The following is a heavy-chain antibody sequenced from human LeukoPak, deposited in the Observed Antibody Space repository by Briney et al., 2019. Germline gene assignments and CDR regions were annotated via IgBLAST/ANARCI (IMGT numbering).Heavy chain of an antibody. CDR1: GFTFSGYS. Sequence: GGSLRLSCAASGFTFSGYSLNWVRQAPGMGLEWVSYIGVGSNTIYYTDSVKGRFTISRDDAKNSLYLQMNSLRDEDTAVYYCARGYSYDYWGQGTLVTVSS. D-gene: IGHD5-18*01. J-gene: IGHJ4*02. CDR3: ARGYSYDY. V-gene: IGHV3-48*02. CDR2: IGVGSNTI.